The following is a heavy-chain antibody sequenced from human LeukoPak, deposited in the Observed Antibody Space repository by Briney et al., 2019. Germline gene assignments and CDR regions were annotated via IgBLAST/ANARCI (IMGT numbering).Heavy chain of an antibody. D-gene: IGHD1-26*01. CDR2: IIPIFGTT. Sequence: GASVKVSCKASGGTFNTYTITWVRQAPGQGFEWMGGIIPIFGTTNYAQKFQGRVTITADESTSTAYMELTSLRSEDTAVYFCARDRSGSYYYWGQGTLVTVSS. CDR3: ARDRSGSYYY. J-gene: IGHJ4*02. CDR1: GGTFNTYT. V-gene: IGHV1-69*13.